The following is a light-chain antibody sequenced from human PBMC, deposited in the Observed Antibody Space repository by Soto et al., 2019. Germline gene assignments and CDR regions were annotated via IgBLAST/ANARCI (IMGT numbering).Light chain of an antibody. CDR1: NSDVGGYNF. V-gene: IGLV2-11*01. CDR3: CSYTASDIWV. CDR2: AVS. J-gene: IGLJ3*02. Sequence: QSVLTQPRAVSGSPGQSVTISCTGTNSDVGGYNFVSCHQQLPGKAPKLMISAVSQRPSGVTDRFSGSKSGNTASLTISGLQADDEADYFCCSYTASDIWVFGGGTKLTVL.